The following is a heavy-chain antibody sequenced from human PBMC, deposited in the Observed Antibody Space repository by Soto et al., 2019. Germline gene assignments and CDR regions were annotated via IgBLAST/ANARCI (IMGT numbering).Heavy chain of an antibody. Sequence: QVQLVESGGGVVQPGRSLRLSCAASGFTFSNYGMHWVRQAPGKGLEWVAAISHDGSNKYYADSVRGRFTIARDNSKNTMDLQMNSLRTEDTAVYHCAKIGQQHLVRLGMHVWGQGTTVTVSS. J-gene: IGHJ6*02. CDR3: AKIGQQHLVRLGMHV. V-gene: IGHV3-30*18. D-gene: IGHD6-13*01. CDR2: ISHDGSNK. CDR1: GFTFSNYG.